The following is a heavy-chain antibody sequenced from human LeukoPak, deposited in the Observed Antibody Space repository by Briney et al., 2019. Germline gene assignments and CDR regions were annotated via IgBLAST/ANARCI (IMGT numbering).Heavy chain of an antibody. CDR2: ISGSGGST. CDR3: AKTGTGYFRNWFDP. J-gene: IGHJ5*02. V-gene: IGHV3-23*01. D-gene: IGHD3/OR15-3a*01. CDR1: GFTFSSYA. Sequence: GGSLRLSCAASGFTFSSYAMSWVRQAPGKGLEWVSDISGSGGSTYCADSVKGRFTISRDSSKNTVYLQMNSLRVEDTAVYSCAKTGTGYFRNWFDPWGQGTLVTVSS.